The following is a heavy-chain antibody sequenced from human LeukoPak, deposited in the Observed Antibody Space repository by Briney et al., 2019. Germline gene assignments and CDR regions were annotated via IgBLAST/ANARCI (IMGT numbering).Heavy chain of an antibody. CDR1: GGSISSGGYS. Sequence: PSQTLSLTCAVSGGSISSGGYSWSWIRQPPGKGLEWIWYIYHSGSTYYNPSLKSRVTISVDRSKNQFSLKLSSVTAADTAVYYCARQVYCSSTSCSELDWFDPWGQGTLVTVSS. CDR2: IYHSGST. CDR3: ARQVYCSSTSCSELDWFDP. V-gene: IGHV4-30-2*01. J-gene: IGHJ5*02. D-gene: IGHD2-2*01.